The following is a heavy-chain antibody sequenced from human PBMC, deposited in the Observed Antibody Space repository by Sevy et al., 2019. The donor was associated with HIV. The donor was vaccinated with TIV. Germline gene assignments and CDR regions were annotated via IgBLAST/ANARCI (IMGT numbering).Heavy chain of an antibody. CDR2: IRYDGSNK. CDR1: GFTFSSYG. V-gene: IGHV3-30*02. J-gene: IGHJ6*02. D-gene: IGHD6-13*01. Sequence: GGSLRLSCAASGFTFSSYGMHWVRQAPGKGLEWVAFIRYDGSNKYYADSVKGRFTISRDNSKNTLYLQMNSLRAEDTAGYYCAKDWIAAAGRRLYYYYYGMDVWGQGTTVTVSS. CDR3: AKDWIAAAGRRLYYYYYGMDV.